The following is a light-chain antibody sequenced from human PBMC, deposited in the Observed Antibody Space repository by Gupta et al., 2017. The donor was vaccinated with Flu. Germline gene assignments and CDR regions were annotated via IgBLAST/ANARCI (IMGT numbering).Light chain of an antibody. Sequence: QSALTQPASVSGSPGQSITISCTGTSSDVGGYNYVSWYQQHPGKAPKLMIYDVSNRPSWVSNRFSCAKSGNTASLTISGRQAEDEADYYCSSYTSSSTLDVVFGGGTKLTVL. J-gene: IGLJ2*01. CDR3: SSYTSSSTLDVV. CDR1: SSDVGGYNY. V-gene: IGLV2-14*01. CDR2: DVS.